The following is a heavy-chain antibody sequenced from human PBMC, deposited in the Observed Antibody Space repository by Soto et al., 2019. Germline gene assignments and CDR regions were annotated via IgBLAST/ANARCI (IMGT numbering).Heavy chain of an antibody. V-gene: IGHV3-23*01. Sequence: GGSLRLSCAASGFTFSSYAMSWVRQAPGKGLEWVSAISGSGDGTYLDSVKGRFTISRDNSGNTLSLQMDSLRAEDTALYFCAKISTTGYSTFHYWCQGTLVTVSS. J-gene: IGHJ4*02. CDR2: ISGSGDGT. CDR1: GFTFSSYA. CDR3: AKISTTGYSTFHY. D-gene: IGHD2-15*01.